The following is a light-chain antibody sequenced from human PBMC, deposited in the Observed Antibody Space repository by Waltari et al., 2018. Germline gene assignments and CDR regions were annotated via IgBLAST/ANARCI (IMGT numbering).Light chain of an antibody. V-gene: IGKV3-20*01. CDR3: QHYGDSRT. J-gene: IGKJ1*01. Sequence: EIVLAQSPGTLSLSPGDRATLSCRASQSVSSRSLAWYQQKPGQAPRPLIYSTSSRVTGIPDRFSGSGSGTDFTLTISRLEPEDFAVYYCQHYGDSRTFGQGTKVDIK. CDR1: QSVSSRS. CDR2: STS.